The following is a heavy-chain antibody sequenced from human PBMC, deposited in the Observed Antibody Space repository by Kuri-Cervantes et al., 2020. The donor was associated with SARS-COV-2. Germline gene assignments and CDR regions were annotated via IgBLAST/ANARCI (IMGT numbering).Heavy chain of an antibody. D-gene: IGHD6-6*01. CDR2: INDSGAT. Sequence: GSLRLSCAVYGGSFSGYYWSWIRQTPGMGLEWIGQINDSGATKYNPSLKSRVIVSMDKSKNQFSLKLGSVTAADTAIYYCARGVPGYWGQGSLVTVSS. CDR3: ARGVPGY. J-gene: IGHJ4*02. V-gene: IGHV4-34*01. CDR1: GGSFSGYY.